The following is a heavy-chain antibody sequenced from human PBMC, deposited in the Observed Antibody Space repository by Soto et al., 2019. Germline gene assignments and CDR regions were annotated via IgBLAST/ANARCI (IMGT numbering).Heavy chain of an antibody. J-gene: IGHJ6*02. D-gene: IGHD2-2*01. CDR2: ISAYNGNT. V-gene: IGHV1-18*01. CDR3: ARDEDCSSTSCYGLYYYYGMDV. CDR1: GYTFTSYG. Sequence: QVQLVQSGAEVKKPGASVKVSCKASGYTFTSYGISWVRQAPGQGLEWMGWISAYNGNTNYAQKLQGRVTMTTDTSTSTAYMKLRSLRSDDTAVYYCARDEDCSSTSCYGLYYYYGMDVWGQGTTVTVSS.